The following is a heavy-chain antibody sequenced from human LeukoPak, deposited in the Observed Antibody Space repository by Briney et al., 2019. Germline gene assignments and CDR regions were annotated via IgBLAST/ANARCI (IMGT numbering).Heavy chain of an antibody. D-gene: IGHD3-10*01. CDR2: ISGSGGST. Sequence: GGSLRLSCGASGFTFSSYAMSWVRQAPGKGLEWVSAISGSGGSTYYADSVKGRFTISRDNSKNTLYLQMNSLRAEDTAVYYCAKDRILWFGELSSGMDVWGKGTTVTVSS. CDR3: AKDRILWFGELSSGMDV. V-gene: IGHV3-23*01. CDR1: GFTFSSYA. J-gene: IGHJ6*04.